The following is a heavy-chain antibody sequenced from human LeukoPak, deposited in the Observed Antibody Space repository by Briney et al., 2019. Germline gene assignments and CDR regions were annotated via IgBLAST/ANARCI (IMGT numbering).Heavy chain of an antibody. J-gene: IGHJ4*02. CDR2: INHSGST. D-gene: IGHD6-13*01. Sequence: PSETLSLTCAVYGGSFSGYYWSWIRQPPGKGLEWIGEINHSGSTNHNPSLKSRVTISVDTSKNQFSLKLSSVTAADTAVYYCARVGVAAAGTRDYWGQGTLVTVSS. CDR1: GGSFSGYY. V-gene: IGHV4-34*01. CDR3: ARVGVAAAGTRDY.